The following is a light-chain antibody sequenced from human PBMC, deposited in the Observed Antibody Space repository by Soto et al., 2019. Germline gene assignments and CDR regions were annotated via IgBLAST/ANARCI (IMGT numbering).Light chain of an antibody. Sequence: EIVMTQSPATLSVSPGERATLSCRPSQSVSRNLAWYQQKPGQAPRLVIYGASIRATGIPARFSGSGSGTEFTLTISSLQSEDFAIYYCQQYSNWPPLTFGGGTKVEIK. V-gene: IGKV3-15*01. CDR2: GAS. CDR3: QQYSNWPPLT. CDR1: QSVSRN. J-gene: IGKJ4*01.